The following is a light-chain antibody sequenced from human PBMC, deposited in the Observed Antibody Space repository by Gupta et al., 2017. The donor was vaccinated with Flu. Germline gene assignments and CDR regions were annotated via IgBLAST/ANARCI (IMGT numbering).Light chain of an antibody. V-gene: IGKV3-20*01. CDR3: QQYDSSPYT. CDR1: QSVNSNL. J-gene: IGKJ2*01. CDR2: GAS. Sequence: GTLSLSPGESAALSCRASQSVNSNLVTWYQQKPVQAPRLLIYGASSRASGIPERFSGSGSGTDFTLTIRRLEPEDFAVYYCQQYDSSPYTFGQGTKLEIK.